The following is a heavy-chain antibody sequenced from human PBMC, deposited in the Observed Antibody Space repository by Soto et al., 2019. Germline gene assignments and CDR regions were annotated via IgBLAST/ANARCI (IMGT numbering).Heavy chain of an antibody. V-gene: IGHV1-18*01. J-gene: IGHJ5*02. CDR2: ISAYNGNT. CDR3: ARQYRVWGSYRETLFDP. D-gene: IGHD3-16*02. CDR1: GYTFTSYG. Sequence: QVQLVQSGAEVKKPGASVKVSCKASGYTFTSYGISWVRQAPGQGLEWMGWISAYNGNTNYAQKLQGRVTMTTDTSTSPAYMELRRLGSDDTAVYYCARQYRVWGSYRETLFDPWGQGTLVTVSS.